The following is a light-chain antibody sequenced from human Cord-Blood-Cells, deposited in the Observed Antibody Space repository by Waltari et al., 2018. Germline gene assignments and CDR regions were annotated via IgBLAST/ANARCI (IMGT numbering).Light chain of an antibody. Sequence: IQMTHSPSSPSAPVADRVTITCRASHSISSYLNWYQQKPGKAPKLLIYAASSLQSGVTSRFSGSGSGTDFTLTISSLQPEDFATYYCQQSYSTPYTFGQGTKLEIK. J-gene: IGKJ2*01. CDR2: AAS. CDR1: HSISSY. CDR3: QQSYSTPYT. V-gene: IGKV1-39*01.